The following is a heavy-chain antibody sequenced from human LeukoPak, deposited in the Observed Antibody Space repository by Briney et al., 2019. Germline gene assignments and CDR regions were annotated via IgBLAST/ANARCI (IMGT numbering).Heavy chain of an antibody. CDR3: AHGAMYQLDY. CDR2: IIGGAGST. CDR1: GFTFSSYG. V-gene: IGHV3-23*01. J-gene: IGHJ4*02. Sequence: PGGTLRLSCAASGFTFSSYGMGWVRQAPGKGLEWVSGIIGGAGSTYYADSVKGRFTISGDNSKNTLFLQMNSLRAEDTAVYYCAHGAMYQLDYWGQGTLVIVSS. D-gene: IGHD2-2*01.